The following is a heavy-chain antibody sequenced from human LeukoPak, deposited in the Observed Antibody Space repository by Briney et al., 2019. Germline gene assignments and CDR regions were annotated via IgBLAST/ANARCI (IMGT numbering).Heavy chain of an antibody. J-gene: IGHJ4*02. D-gene: IGHD2-2*01. CDR3: ATCIIVVVPAAINDYFDY. V-gene: IGHV3-30*02. CDR1: GFTFSSYG. Sequence: GGSLRLSCAASGFTFSSYGMHWVRQAPGKGLEWVAFIRYDGSSKYYADSVKGRFTISRDNSKNTLYLQMNSLRAEDTAVYYCATCIIVVVPAAINDYFDYWGQGTLVTVSS. CDR2: IRYDGSSK.